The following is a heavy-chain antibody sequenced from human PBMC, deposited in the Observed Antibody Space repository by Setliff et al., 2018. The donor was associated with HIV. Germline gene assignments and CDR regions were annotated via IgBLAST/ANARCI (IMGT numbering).Heavy chain of an antibody. D-gene: IGHD2-15*01. CDR3: ARRRGYCSGGECPGKSFDI. CDR2: ISIGSGVYI. Sequence: GGSLRLSCAASGFTFRNDKFNWVRQAPGRGLEWVSSISIGSGVYIAYADSVQGRVTISRDNSKNSLYLQMNSPRVEDTTVYSGARRRGYCSGGECPGKSFDIWGQGTMVTVS. CDR1: GFTFRNDK. V-gene: IGHV3-21*01. J-gene: IGHJ3*02.